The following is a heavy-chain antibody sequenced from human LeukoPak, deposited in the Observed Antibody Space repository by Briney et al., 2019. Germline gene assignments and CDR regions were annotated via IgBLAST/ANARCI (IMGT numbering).Heavy chain of an antibody. CDR2: INHSGST. V-gene: IGHV4-34*01. Sequence: PSETLSLTCAVYGRSFSGYYWSWIRQPPGKGLEWIGEINHSGSTNYNPSLKSRVTISVDTSKNQFSLKLSSVTAADTAVYYCARGVLVVGATTDFDYWGQGTLVTVSS. J-gene: IGHJ4*02. D-gene: IGHD1-26*01. CDR1: GRSFSGYY. CDR3: ARGVLVVGATTDFDY.